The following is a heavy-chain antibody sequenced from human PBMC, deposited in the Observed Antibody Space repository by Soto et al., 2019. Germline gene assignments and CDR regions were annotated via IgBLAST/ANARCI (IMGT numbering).Heavy chain of an antibody. V-gene: IGHV3-33*01. CDR2: IWYDGSNK. Sequence: QVQLVESGGGVVQPGRSLRLSCAASGFTFSSYGMHWVRQAPGKGLEWVAVIWYDGSNKYYADSVKGRFTISRDNSKNTLYLKMNSVRAEETAVYYCARDPPASDWGQGTLVTVSS. J-gene: IGHJ4*02. CDR1: GFTFSSYG. CDR3: ARDPPASD. D-gene: IGHD2-2*01.